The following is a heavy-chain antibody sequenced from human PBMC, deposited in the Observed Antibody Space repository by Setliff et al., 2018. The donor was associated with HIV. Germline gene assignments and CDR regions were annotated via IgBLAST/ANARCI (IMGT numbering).Heavy chain of an antibody. V-gene: IGHV1-18*01. CDR3: ARDRRAVAGTPPEAFDI. CDR2: ISTYNGNT. CDR1: GYTFTNYD. D-gene: IGHD6-19*01. Sequence: ASVKVSCKASGYTFTNYDISWVRQAPGQGLEWMGWISTYNGNTNYAQKLQGRVTMTTDTSTSTAYMELRSLRSDDTAVYYCARDRRAVAGTPPEAFDIWGQGTMVTV. J-gene: IGHJ3*02.